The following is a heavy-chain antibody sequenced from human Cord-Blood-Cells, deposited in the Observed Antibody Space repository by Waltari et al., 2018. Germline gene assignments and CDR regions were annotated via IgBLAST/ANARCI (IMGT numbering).Heavy chain of an antibody. J-gene: IGHJ5*02. CDR1: GGSFSGYY. V-gene: IGHV4-34*01. D-gene: IGHD2-2*01. CDR2: INHSGST. CDR3: ARGCTVVPGARREMGGYWFDP. Sequence: QVQLQQWGAGLLKPSETLSLTCAVYGGSFSGYYWSWIRQPRGKGLGWFGEINHSGSTNYNPSLKGEVTISVDTAKNQFALKLSSVTAADTAVYYCARGCTVVPGARREMGGYWFDPWGQGTLVTVSS.